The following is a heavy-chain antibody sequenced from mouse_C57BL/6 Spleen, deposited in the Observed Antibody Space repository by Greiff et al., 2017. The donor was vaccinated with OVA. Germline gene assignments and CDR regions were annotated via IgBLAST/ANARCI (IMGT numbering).Heavy chain of an antibody. Sequence: QVQLKESGPGLVAPSQSLSITCTVSGFSLTSYGVAWVRQSPGKGLAWLGVIWGVGSTNYNSALKSRLSISKDNSKSQVFLKMNSLQTDDTAMYYCARRHEVYAMDYWGQGTSVTVSS. CDR3: ARRHEVYAMDY. CDR1: GFSLTSYG. D-gene: IGHD3-2*01. V-gene: IGHV2-6*01. CDR2: IWGVGST. J-gene: IGHJ4*01.